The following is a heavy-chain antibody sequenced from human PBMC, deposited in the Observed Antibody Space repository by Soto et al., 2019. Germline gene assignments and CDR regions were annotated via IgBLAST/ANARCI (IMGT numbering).Heavy chain of an antibody. CDR1: GYSIKSGYY. J-gene: IGHJ4*02. D-gene: IGHD1-1*01. CDR2: IYESGST. Sequence: KPSETLSLTCSVSGYSIKSGYYWGWIRQPPGKGLEWIGNIYESGSTYYSPSLKSRLSMSVDTSKNRFSLELRSVTAADTAVYFCARADPIENGIDYWGQGTLVTVSS. V-gene: IGHV4-38-2*02. CDR3: ARADPIENGIDY.